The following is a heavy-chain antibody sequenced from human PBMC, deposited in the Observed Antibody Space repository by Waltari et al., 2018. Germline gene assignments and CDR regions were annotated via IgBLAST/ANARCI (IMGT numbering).Heavy chain of an antibody. Sequence: EVQLVESGGGFVQPGGSRRRSCPASGFPFSSSRLHWARQAPGKGRVGVSRINGDGGSTSYADSVKGRFTISRDNANNTLYLQMNSLRAEDTAVYYCTRTRYCSTTSCQVDWFDPWGQGTLVTVSS. CDR2: INGDGGST. V-gene: IGHV3-74*01. CDR1: GFPFSSSR. J-gene: IGHJ5*02. D-gene: IGHD2-2*01. CDR3: TRTRYCSTTSCQVDWFDP.